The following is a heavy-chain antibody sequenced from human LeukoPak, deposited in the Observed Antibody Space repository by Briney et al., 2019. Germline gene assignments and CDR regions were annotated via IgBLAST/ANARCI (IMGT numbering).Heavy chain of an antibody. V-gene: IGHV4-39*01. CDR1: GGSISSSSYY. Sequence: SETLSLTCTVSGGSISSSSYYWGCIRQPPGKGLEWIGSIYYSGSTYYNPSLKSRVTIPVDTSKNQFSLKLSSVTAADTAVYYCARHKGPLSDAFDIWGQGTMVTVSS. CDR2: IYYSGST. CDR3: ARHKGPLSDAFDI. J-gene: IGHJ3*02.